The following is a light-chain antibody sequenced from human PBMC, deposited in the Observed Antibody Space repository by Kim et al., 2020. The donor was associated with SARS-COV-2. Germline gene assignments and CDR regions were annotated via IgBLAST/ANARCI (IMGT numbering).Light chain of an antibody. Sequence: RVNISCTGRSSNNGAAYCVHWYQQLPGRAPKLPIFAGTRRPSGVPDRLSGSKSGTSASLAITGLQAEDEADYYCQSYDSRLSGWVFGGGTKLTVL. CDR3: QSYDSRLSGWV. CDR2: AGT. J-gene: IGLJ3*02. V-gene: IGLV1-40*01. CDR1: SSNNGAAYC.